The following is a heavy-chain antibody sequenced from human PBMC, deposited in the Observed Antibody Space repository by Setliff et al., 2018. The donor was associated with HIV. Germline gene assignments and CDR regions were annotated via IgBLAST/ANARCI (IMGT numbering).Heavy chain of an antibody. D-gene: IGHD2-8*02. CDR2: LRQDVNKD. Sequence: GGSLRLSCVVSGFIFENRAMHWVRRAPGKGLEWLTLLRQDVNKDYYGDSVKGRFTITRDNSKKTLYLYMNNLRSEDTAVYYCAKDAGYCSGESCYFYMDVWGKGTTVTVS. CDR1: GFIFENRA. CDR3: AKDAGYCSGESCYFYMDV. J-gene: IGHJ6*03. V-gene: IGHV3-30*02.